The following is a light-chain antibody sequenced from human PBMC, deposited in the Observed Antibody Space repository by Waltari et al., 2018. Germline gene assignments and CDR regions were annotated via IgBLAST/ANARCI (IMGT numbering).Light chain of an antibody. CDR2: ATS. J-gene: IGKJ4*01. Sequence: EIQMTQTPSSLSVSVGDRVTITCRASQSISGYLNWYQQKPGKAPKVLIYATSRLQSGVATRFSGSGSATDFTLTITSLQPEDFATYYCQQNYRTPPLTFGEGTKVEIK. V-gene: IGKV1-39*01. CDR1: QSISGY. CDR3: QQNYRTPPLT.